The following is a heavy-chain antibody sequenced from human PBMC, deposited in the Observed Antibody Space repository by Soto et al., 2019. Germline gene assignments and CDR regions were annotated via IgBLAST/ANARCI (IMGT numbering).Heavy chain of an antibody. Sequence: SVKVSCKASGGTFSSYAISWVRQAPGQGLEWMGGIIPIFGTANYAQKFQGRVTITADESTSTAYMELSSLRSEDTAVYYCARDDQQITYYYDSSGSAWGQGTLVTVSS. J-gene: IGHJ5*02. CDR3: ARDDQQITYYYDSSGSA. CDR2: IIPIFGTA. V-gene: IGHV1-69*13. CDR1: GGTFSSYA. D-gene: IGHD3-22*01.